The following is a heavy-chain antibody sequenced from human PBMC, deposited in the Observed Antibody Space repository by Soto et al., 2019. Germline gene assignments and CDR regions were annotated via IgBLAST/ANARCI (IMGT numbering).Heavy chain of an antibody. CDR3: ARGLGYCTNGVCQLPYYFDY. CDR2: IIPIFGTA. V-gene: IGHV1-69*01. J-gene: IGHJ4*02. CDR1: GGTSSSYA. Sequence: QVQLVQSGAEVKKPGSSVKVSCKASGGTSSSYAISWVRQAPGQGLEWMGGIIPIFGTANYAQKFQGRVTITADESTSTAYMELSSLRSEDTAVYYCARGLGYCTNGVCQLPYYFDYWGQGTLVTVSS. D-gene: IGHD2-8*01.